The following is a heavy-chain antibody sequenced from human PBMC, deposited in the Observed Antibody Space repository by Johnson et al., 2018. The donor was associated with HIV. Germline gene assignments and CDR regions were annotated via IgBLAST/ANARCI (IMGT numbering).Heavy chain of an antibody. CDR1: GFTFSDYY. D-gene: IGHD3-22*01. J-gene: IGHJ3*02. V-gene: IGHV3-11*04. CDR3: ARSDSSGYYPSHAFDI. CDR2: ISSSGSTI. Sequence: QVQLVESGGGLVKPGGSLRLSCAASGFTFSDYYMSWIRQAPGKGLEWVSYISSSGSTIYYAASVKGRFTLSRDNAKNSLYLQMNSLRAEDTAVYYCARSDSSGYYPSHAFDIWGQGTMVTVSS.